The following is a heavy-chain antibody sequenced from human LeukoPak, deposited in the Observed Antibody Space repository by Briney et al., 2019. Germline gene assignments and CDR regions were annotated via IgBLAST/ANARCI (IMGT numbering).Heavy chain of an antibody. D-gene: IGHD5-18*01. CDR1: GFTVSSNY. Sequence: GGSLRLSCAASGFTVSSNYMSWVRQAPGKGLEWVSVIYSGGRTYYADSVKGRFTISRDNSKNTLYLQVNSLRAEDTAVYYCARDGDTYGYFDYWGQGTLVTVSS. CDR2: IYSGGRT. J-gene: IGHJ4*02. V-gene: IGHV3-66*01. CDR3: ARDGDTYGYFDY.